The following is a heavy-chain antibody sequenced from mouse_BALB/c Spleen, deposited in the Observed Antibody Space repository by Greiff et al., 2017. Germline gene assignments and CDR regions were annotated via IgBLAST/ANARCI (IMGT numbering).Heavy chain of an antibody. J-gene: IGHJ3*01. D-gene: IGHD1-1*02. CDR3: ARSGYYGGLRFAY. Sequence: EVKLVESGPGLVKPSQSLSLTCTVTGYSITSDYAWNWIRQFPGNKLEWMGYISYSGSTSYNPSLKSRISIIRDTSKNQFFLQLNSVTTEDTATYYCARSGYYGGLRFAYWGQGTLVTVSA. CDR2: ISYSGST. V-gene: IGHV3-2*02. CDR1: GYSITSDYA.